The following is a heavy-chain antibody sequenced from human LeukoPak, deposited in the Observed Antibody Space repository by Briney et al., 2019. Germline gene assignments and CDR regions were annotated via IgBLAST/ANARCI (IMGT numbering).Heavy chain of an antibody. V-gene: IGHV3-33*06. D-gene: IGHD4-23*01. Sequence: GGSLRLSSVASGYTFSISGIHCVRDAPGEGVGWVAAIWNEGSNECYAHSGKGRVNSSRDNSKNTLEMQMNRQRAEDTAVYYGAKDLEGIGDDSGNPVSSLDSWGQGTLVTVSS. J-gene: IGHJ4*02. CDR3: AKDLEGIGDDSGNPVSSLDS. CDR2: IWNEGSNE. CDR1: GYTFSISG.